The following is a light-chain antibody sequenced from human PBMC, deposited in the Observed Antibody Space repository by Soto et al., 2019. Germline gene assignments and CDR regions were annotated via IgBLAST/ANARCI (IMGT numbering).Light chain of an antibody. CDR2: EVS. V-gene: IGLV2-8*01. CDR1: SSDVGNYKY. Sequence: QSALTQSPSASGSPGQSVTISCTGTSSDVGNYKYVSRYQQHPGKAPKLMIYEVSKRPSGVPDRFSGSKSGNTASLTVSGLQVEDEADYYCSSYAGSNLWVFGGGTQLTVL. J-gene: IGLJ3*02. CDR3: SSYAGSNLWV.